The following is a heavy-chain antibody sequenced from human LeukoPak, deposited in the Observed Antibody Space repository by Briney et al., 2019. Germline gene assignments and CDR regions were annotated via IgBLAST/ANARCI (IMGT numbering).Heavy chain of an antibody. Sequence: PGGSLSLSCAASGFTFDDYAMHWVRQAPGKGLEWVSGISWNSGSIGYADSVKGRFTISRDNAKNSLYLQMNSLRAEDTALYYCAKALSVNSPFDYWGQGTLVTVSS. CDR1: GFTFDDYA. CDR3: AKALSVNSPFDY. CDR2: ISWNSGSI. J-gene: IGHJ4*02. D-gene: IGHD1-7*01. V-gene: IGHV3-9*01.